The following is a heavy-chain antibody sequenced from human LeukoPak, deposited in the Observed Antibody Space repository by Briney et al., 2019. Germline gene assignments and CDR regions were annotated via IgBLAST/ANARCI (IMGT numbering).Heavy chain of an antibody. CDR3: ARDSRYFDWLTPGYYYGMDV. J-gene: IGHJ6*02. V-gene: IGHV1-69*13. CDR2: IIPIFGTA. Sequence: GASVKVSCEASGGTFSSYAISWVRQAPGQGLEWMGGIIPIFGTANYAQKFQGRVTITADESTSTAYMELSSLRSEDTAVYYCARDSRYFDWLTPGYYYGMDVWDQGTTVTVSS. D-gene: IGHD3-9*01. CDR1: GGTFSSYA.